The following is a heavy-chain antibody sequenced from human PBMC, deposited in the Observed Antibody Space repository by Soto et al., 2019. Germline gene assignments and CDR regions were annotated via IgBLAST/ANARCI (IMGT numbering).Heavy chain of an antibody. CDR1: GGSIRSNDYF. V-gene: IGHV4-39*01. CDR3: ASFLVGATARNDFDS. CDR2: IYSNGGT. D-gene: IGHD2-8*02. J-gene: IGHJ4*02. Sequence: LQLQESGPGVVKPSETLSLACSVSGGSIRSNDYFWGWVRQPPGKGLEWIASIYSNGGTYDSPSLKSRATVSIDTSKNQFFLPVGSATAADTAVYYCASFLVGATARNDFDSWGQGTLVTISS.